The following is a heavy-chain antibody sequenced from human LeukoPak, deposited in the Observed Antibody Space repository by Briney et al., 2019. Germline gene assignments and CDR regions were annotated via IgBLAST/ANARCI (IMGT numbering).Heavy chain of an antibody. V-gene: IGHV4-59*12. CDR3: ARLLRVGYCSTTTCNWFDP. Sequence: SETLSLTCSVSGGSMRDYYWSWIRQPPGKGLEWIGYIFYSGTTDYNPSLKSRVTISVDTSKNQFSLKLSSVTAADTAVYYCARLLRVGYCSTTTCNWFDPWGQGTLVTVSS. D-gene: IGHD2-2*03. CDR1: GGSMRDYY. CDR2: IFYSGTT. J-gene: IGHJ5*02.